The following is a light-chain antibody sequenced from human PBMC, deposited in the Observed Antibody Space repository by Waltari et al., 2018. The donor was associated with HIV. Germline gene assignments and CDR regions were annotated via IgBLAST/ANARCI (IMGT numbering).Light chain of an antibody. Sequence: DIVLTQSSFPQPVTPGEPASISCRSSQSLLRNGNNYLDWYLQKPGQSPQLLIYLGSNRASGVPDRFSGSGSGTDFTLKISRVEAEDVGVYYCMQALQTSVTFGQGTRLEIK. V-gene: IGKV2-28*01. CDR1: QSLLRNGNNY. CDR3: MQALQTSVT. J-gene: IGKJ5*01. CDR2: LGS.